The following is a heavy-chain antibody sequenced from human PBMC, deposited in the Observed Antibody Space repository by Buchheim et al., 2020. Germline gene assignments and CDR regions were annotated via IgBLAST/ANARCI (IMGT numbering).Heavy chain of an antibody. V-gene: IGHV3-30*18. Sequence: QVQLVESGGGVVQPGRSLRLSCAASGFTFSSYGMHWVRQAPGKGLEWVAVISYDGSNKYYADSVKGRFTISRDNSKNTLYLQMNSLRAEDTAVYYCAKESAATSYSSGWYSSYYYYGMDVWGQGTT. CDR2: ISYDGSNK. CDR1: GFTFSSYG. J-gene: IGHJ6*02. D-gene: IGHD6-19*01. CDR3: AKESAATSYSSGWYSSYYYYGMDV.